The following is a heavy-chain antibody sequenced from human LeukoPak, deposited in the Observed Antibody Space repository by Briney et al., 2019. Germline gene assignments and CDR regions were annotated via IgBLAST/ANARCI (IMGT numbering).Heavy chain of an antibody. Sequence: SETLSLTCTVSAYSIGSGYYWGWIRQPPGMGLEWIGSIHHSGNNYYNPSLKSRVTISMDTSKNQFSLRLNSVTAADTAVYYCARGVHGRDYYYYVDVWGKGTTVTVSS. J-gene: IGHJ6*03. D-gene: IGHD1-26*01. CDR1: AYSIGSGYY. V-gene: IGHV4-38-2*02. CDR2: IHHSGNN. CDR3: ARGVHGRDYYYYVDV.